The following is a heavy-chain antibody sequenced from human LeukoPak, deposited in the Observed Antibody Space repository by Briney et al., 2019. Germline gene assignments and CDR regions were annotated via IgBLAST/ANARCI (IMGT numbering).Heavy chain of an antibody. CDR2: INPNSGGT. CDR1: GYTFTGYY. CDR3: ARDSDSSGYYYVLDY. J-gene: IGHJ4*02. Sequence: GASVKVSCKASGYTFTGYYMHWVRQAPGQGLEWMGWINPNSGGTNYALKFQGRVTMTRDTSISTAYMELSRLRSDDTAVYYCARDSDSSGYYYVLDYWGQGTLVTVSS. V-gene: IGHV1-2*02. D-gene: IGHD3-22*01.